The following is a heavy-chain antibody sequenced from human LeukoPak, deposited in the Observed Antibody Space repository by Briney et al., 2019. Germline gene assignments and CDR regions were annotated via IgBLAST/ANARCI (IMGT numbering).Heavy chain of an antibody. CDR1: GFPFSSYV. Sequence: GGSLRRSCAASGFPFSSYVMHWVRQAPGKGLEWVAIIRSDGSDKYYADSVKGRFAISRDNSKSTLYLQLSSLRAEDTAVYYCARSYGDATFDYWGQGTLVTVSS. D-gene: IGHD4-17*01. CDR2: IRSDGSDK. CDR3: ARSYGDATFDY. V-gene: IGHV3-33*01. J-gene: IGHJ4*02.